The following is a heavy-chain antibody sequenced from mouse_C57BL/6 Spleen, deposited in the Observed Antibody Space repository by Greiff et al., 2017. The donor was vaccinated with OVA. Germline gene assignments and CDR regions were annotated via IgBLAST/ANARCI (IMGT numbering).Heavy chain of an antibody. CDR2: IYPGDGDT. Sequence: VQLKESGPELVKPGASVKISCKASGYAFSSSWMNWVKQRPGKGLEWIGRIYPGDGDTNYNGKFKGKATLTADKSSSTAYMQLSSLTSEDSAVYFCAREYYGNRYFDVWGTGTTVTVSS. V-gene: IGHV1-82*01. D-gene: IGHD2-1*01. J-gene: IGHJ1*03. CDR3: AREYYGNRYFDV. CDR1: GYAFSSSW.